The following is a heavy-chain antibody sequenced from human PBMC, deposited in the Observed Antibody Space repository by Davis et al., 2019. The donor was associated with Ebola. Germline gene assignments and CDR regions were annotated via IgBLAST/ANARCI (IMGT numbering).Heavy chain of an antibody. Sequence: PGGSLRLSCAASGFTFSSYAMSWVRQAPGKGLEWVSAISGSGGSTYYADSVKGRFTISRDNSKNTLYLQMNSLRAEDTAVYYCAKRLDVVVAAISYYYYGMDVWGQGTTVTVSS. D-gene: IGHD2-15*01. V-gene: IGHV3-23*01. J-gene: IGHJ6*02. CDR2: ISGSGGST. CDR1: GFTFSSYA. CDR3: AKRLDVVVAAISYYYYGMDV.